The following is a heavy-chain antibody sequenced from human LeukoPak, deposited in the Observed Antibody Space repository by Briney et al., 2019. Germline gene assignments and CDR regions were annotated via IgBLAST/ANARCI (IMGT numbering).Heavy chain of an antibody. CDR3: ARDQHYYDSSGYYPYYGMDV. D-gene: IGHD3-22*01. CDR2: IYSGGST. CDR1: GFTVSSNY. J-gene: IGHJ6*02. V-gene: IGHV3-53*01. Sequence: GGSLRLSCAASGFTVSSNYMSWVRQAPGKGLEWVSVIYSGGSTYYADSVKGRFTFSRDNSKNTLYLQMNSLRAEDTAVYYCARDQHYYDSSGYYPYYGMDVWGQGTTVTVSS.